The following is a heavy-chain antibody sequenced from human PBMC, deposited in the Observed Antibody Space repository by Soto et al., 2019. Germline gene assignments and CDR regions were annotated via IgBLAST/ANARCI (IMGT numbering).Heavy chain of an antibody. CDR1: GYSFTSYW. D-gene: IGHD6-6*01. CDR3: ATLQDQQLALLYYLDY. Sequence: GESLKISCMGSGYSFTSYWIGWVRQMPGKGLEWMGIIYPGDSDTRYSPSFQGQVTISADKSISTAYLQWSSLKASDTAMYYCATLQDQQLALLYYLDYWCQGTRLTVS. V-gene: IGHV5-51*01. CDR2: IYPGDSDT. J-gene: IGHJ4*02.